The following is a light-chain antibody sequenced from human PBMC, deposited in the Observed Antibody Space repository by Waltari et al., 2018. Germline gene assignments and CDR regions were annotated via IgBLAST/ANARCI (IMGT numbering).Light chain of an antibody. CDR3: QQSSSTPPNT. J-gene: IGKJ2*01. Sequence: DIQMTQSPSSLSASVGDRVTITCRASQSINNYLNWYHHKPGKAPKLLIYTASSLHSGVPSRFSGSGSGTDFTLTISSLLPEDIATYYCQQSSSTPPNTFGQGTKLEIK. CDR2: TAS. V-gene: IGKV1-39*01. CDR1: QSINNY.